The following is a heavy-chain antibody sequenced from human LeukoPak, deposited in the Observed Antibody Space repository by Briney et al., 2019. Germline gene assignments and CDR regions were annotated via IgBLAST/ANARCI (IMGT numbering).Heavy chain of an antibody. V-gene: IGHV3-20*01. Sequence: AGSLRLSCAASGFTFDDYGMSWVRQPPGKGLEWVSGINWNGGSTGYADSVKGRFTISRDNAKNSLYLQMNSLRAEDTALYHCARDFGITMVRGVMDYYYGMDVWGQGTTVTVSS. D-gene: IGHD3-10*01. CDR1: GFTFDDYG. J-gene: IGHJ6*02. CDR3: ARDFGITMVRGVMDYYYGMDV. CDR2: INWNGGST.